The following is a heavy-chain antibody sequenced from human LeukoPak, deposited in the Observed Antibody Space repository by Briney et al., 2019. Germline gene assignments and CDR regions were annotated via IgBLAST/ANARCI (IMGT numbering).Heavy chain of an antibody. Sequence: SETLSLTCTVSGGSISSYYWSWLRQPPGKGLEWIGYIYYSGSTNYNPSLKSRVTISVDTSKNQFSLKLSSVTAADTAVYYCAREDYDDSGGWYFDLWGRGTLVTVSS. CDR3: AREDYDDSGGWYFDL. CDR2: IYYSGST. V-gene: IGHV4-59*12. CDR1: GGSISSYY. J-gene: IGHJ2*01. D-gene: IGHD3-3*01.